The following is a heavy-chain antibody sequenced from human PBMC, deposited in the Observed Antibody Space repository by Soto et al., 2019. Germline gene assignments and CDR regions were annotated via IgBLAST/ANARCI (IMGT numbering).Heavy chain of an antibody. V-gene: IGHV4-59*01. J-gene: IGHJ4*02. CDR1: GGSISSYY. D-gene: IGHD3-10*01. Sequence: SETLSLTCTVSGGSISSYYWSWIRQPPGKGLEWIGYIYYSGSTNYNPSLKSRVTISVDTSKNQFSLKLSSVTAADTAVYYCARSLRRGPPFDYWGQGTLVTSPQ. CDR3: ARSLRRGPPFDY. CDR2: IYYSGST.